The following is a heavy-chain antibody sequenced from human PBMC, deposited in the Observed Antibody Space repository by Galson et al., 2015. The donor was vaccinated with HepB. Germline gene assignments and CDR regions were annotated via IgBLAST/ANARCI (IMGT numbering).Heavy chain of an antibody. CDR1: GFTFSSYA. Sequence: SLRLSCAASGFTFSSYAMSWVRQAPGKGLEWVSAISGSGGSTYYADSVKGRFTISRDNSKNTLYLQMNSLRAEDTAVYYCAKASIAHKRGYSYGPVDYWDQGTLVTVSS. J-gene: IGHJ4*02. CDR3: AKASIAHKRGYSYGPVDY. V-gene: IGHV3-23*01. CDR2: ISGSGGST. D-gene: IGHD5-18*01.